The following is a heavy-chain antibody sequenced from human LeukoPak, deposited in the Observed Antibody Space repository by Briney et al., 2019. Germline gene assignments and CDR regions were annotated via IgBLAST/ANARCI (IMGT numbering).Heavy chain of an antibody. J-gene: IGHJ4*02. Sequence: SETLSLTCTAAGRSISSYYWSWIRQPAGKGLEWIGYIYYSGSTNYNTSLKSRVTIAVETSKNQFSLKLSSVTAADTAVYYCARVSGYDWESFYDYWGQGTLVTVSS. CDR1: GRSISSYY. V-gene: IGHV4-59*01. D-gene: IGHD5-12*01. CDR2: IYYSGST. CDR3: ARVSGYDWESFYDY.